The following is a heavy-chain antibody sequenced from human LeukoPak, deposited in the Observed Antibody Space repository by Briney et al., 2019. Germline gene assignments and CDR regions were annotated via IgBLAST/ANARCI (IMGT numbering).Heavy chain of an antibody. J-gene: IGHJ4*02. CDR3: ARDPIHDY. CDR2: IYSGGST. V-gene: IGHV3-53*01. Sequence: GGSLRLSCAASGFTVSSNYMNWVRQAPGKGLEWASVIYSGGSTYYADSVKGRFTISRDNSKNTLYLQMNSLRAEDTAVYYCARDPIHDYWGQGTLVTVSS. CDR1: GFTVSSNY. D-gene: IGHD5-18*01.